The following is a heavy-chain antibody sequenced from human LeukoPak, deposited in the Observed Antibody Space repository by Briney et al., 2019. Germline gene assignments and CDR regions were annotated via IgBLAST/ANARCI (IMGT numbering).Heavy chain of an antibody. CDR3: ARDSSGYYPLEYFQH. Sequence: AGRSLRLSCAASGFTFSSYGTHWVRQAPGKGLEWVAVIWYDGSNKYYADSVKGRFTISRDNSKNTLYLQMNSLRAEDTAVYYCARDSSGYYPLEYFQHWGQGTLVTVSS. D-gene: IGHD3-22*01. V-gene: IGHV3-33*01. CDR2: IWYDGSNK. J-gene: IGHJ1*01. CDR1: GFTFSSYG.